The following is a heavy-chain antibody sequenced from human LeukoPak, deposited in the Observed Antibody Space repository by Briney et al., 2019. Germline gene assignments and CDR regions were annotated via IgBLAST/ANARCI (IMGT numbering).Heavy chain of an antibody. CDR3: ARQGAVGATGFDF. V-gene: IGHV4-39*01. CDR2: IYYSGSS. Sequence: PSETLSLTCSVSGDSISGISYYWGWIRQPPGKGLEWIGKIYYSGSSYDNPSLESRVVISLDTSRNQFSLKLTSVTATDTAVYYRARQGAVGATGFDFWGQGILVTVSS. D-gene: IGHD1-26*01. J-gene: IGHJ4*02. CDR1: GDSISGISYY.